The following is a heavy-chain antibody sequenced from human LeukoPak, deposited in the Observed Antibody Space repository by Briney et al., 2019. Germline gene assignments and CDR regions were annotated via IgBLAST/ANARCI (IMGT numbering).Heavy chain of an antibody. J-gene: IGHJ4*02. D-gene: IGHD6-19*01. V-gene: IGHV4-39*07. CDR1: GGSISSSSYY. CDR2: INHSGST. Sequence: SETLSLTCTVSGGSISSSSYYWGWIRQPPGKGLEWIGEINHSGSTNYNPSLKSRVTISVDTSKNQFSLKLSSVTAADTAVYYCARGPGYSSGWYWGDYWGQGTLVTVSS. CDR3: ARGPGYSSGWYWGDY.